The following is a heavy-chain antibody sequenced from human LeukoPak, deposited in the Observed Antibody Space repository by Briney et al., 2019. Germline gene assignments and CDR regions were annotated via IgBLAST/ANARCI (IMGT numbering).Heavy chain of an antibody. V-gene: IGHV4-4*07. J-gene: IGHJ4*02. CDR3: ARASLTTGFSL. CDR1: GGSISGFY. CDR2: IYTSGST. Sequence: SETLSLTCTVSGGSISGFYWTWIRQPPGKGLEWIGRIYTSGSTNYNPSLKSRVTMSVDTSKNQFSLKLSSVTAADTAVYYCARASLTTGFSLWGQGTLVTVSS. D-gene: IGHD1/OR15-1a*01.